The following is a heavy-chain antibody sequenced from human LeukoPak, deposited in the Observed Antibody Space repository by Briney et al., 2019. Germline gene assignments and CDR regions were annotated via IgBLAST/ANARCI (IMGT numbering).Heavy chain of an antibody. CDR2: VISISVTP. D-gene: IGHD6-19*01. Sequence: SVKVSCKASGGTFKSHTLTWVRQAPGQGLEWMGGVISISVTPNYAQNFQGRVTITADKSTSTAYMELSSLRSEDTAVYYCARDAAVAGNAFDIRGQGTMVTVSS. CDR1: GGTFKSHT. J-gene: IGHJ3*02. CDR3: ARDAAVAGNAFDI. V-gene: IGHV1-69*06.